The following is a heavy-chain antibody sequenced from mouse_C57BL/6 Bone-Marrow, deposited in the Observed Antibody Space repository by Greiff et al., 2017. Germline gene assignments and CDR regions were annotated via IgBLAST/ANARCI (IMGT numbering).Heavy chain of an antibody. CDR3: ARASYGIYFDY. CDR2: ISYSGST. D-gene: IGHD2-1*01. V-gene: IGHV3-1*01. J-gene: IGHJ2*01. CDR1: GYSITSGYD. Sequence: DVQLQESGPGMVKPSQSLSLTCTVTGYSITSGYDWHWIRHFPGNKLEWMGYISYSGSTNYNPSLKSRISITHDTSKNHFFLKLNSVTTEDTATYYCARASYGIYFDYWGQGTTLTVSS.